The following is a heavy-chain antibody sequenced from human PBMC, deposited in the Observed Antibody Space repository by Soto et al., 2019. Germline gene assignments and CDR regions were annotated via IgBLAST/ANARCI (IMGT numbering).Heavy chain of an antibody. J-gene: IGHJ4*02. CDR1: GFTFRSYA. CDR2: ISASGGTT. D-gene: IGHD4-17*01. CDR3: AKGDYDFDC. V-gene: IGHV3-23*01. Sequence: GGSLRLSCAASGFTFRSYAMNWVRQAPGKGLEWVSYISASGGTTYYADSVKGRFTISRDNSKNTLYLQMSSLRAEDTALYYCAKGDYDFDCWGQGTLVTVSS.